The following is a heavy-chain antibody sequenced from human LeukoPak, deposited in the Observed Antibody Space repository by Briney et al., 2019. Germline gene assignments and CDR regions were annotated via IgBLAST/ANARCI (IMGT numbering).Heavy chain of an antibody. CDR1: GFTFSSYA. J-gene: IGHJ4*02. CDR3: ARGWSSSWPFFDY. D-gene: IGHD6-13*01. Sequence: GGSLRLSCAASGFTFSSYAMHWVRQAPGKGLEWVAVIWYDGSNKYYADSVKGRFTISRDNSKNTLYLQMNSLRAEDTAVYYCARGWSSSWPFFDYWGQGTLVTVSS. CDR2: IWYDGSNK. V-gene: IGHV3-33*08.